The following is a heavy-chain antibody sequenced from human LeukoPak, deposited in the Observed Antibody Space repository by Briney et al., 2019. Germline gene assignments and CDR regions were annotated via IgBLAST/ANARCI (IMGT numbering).Heavy chain of an antibody. Sequence: ASVKVSCKASGYTFTSYAMHWVRKAPGQRLEWMGWINAGNGNTKYSQKFQGRVTITRDTSASTAYMELSSLRSEDTAVYYCARVLLWFGPSYYFDYWGQGTLVTVSS. CDR1: GYTFTSYA. D-gene: IGHD3-10*01. V-gene: IGHV1-3*01. CDR2: INAGNGNT. CDR3: ARVLLWFGPSYYFDY. J-gene: IGHJ4*02.